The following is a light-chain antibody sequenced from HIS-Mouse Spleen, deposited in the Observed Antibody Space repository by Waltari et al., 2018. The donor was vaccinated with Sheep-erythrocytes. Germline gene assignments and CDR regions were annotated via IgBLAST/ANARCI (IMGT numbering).Light chain of an antibody. CDR3: QQSYSTPPLT. CDR2: AAS. J-gene: IGKJ4*01. CDR1: QSISSY. V-gene: IGKV1-39*01. Sequence: DIQITQSPSSLSASVGDRVTITCRASQSISSYLNWYQQKPGKAPKLLIYAASSLQSEVPSRFSGSGSGTDFTLTISSLQPEDFATYYCQQSYSTPPLTFGGGTKVEIK.